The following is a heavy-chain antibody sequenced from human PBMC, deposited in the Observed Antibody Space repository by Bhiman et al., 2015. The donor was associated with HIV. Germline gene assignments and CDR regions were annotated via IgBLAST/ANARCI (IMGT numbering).Heavy chain of an antibody. V-gene: IGHV3-7*03. D-gene: IGHD3-10*01. Sequence: EVQLMESGGGVVQPGGSLRLSCAASGFTFSSYWMSWVRQAPGKGLEWVANIKQDGSEKYYVDSVRGRFTISRDNAKNSLYLQMNSLRAEDTAIYYCVKVMNYYGRGAFDSWGQGTLVSVSS. CDR1: GFTFSSYW. J-gene: IGHJ3*01. CDR2: IKQDGSEK. CDR3: VKVMNYYGRGAFDS.